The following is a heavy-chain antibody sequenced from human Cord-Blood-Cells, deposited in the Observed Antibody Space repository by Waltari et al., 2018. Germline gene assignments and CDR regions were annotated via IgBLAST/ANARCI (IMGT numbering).Heavy chain of an antibody. V-gene: IGHV4-34*01. J-gene: IGHJ4*02. CDR1: GGSFSGYY. CDR3: ARGGNVVVPAAIEEIDY. Sequence: QVQLQQWGAGLLKPSETLSLTCAVYGGSFSGYYWSWIRPPPGKGLGWIGEINHSGSTNYHPSLKGRVTISVDTSKNQFSLKLSSVTAADTAVYYCARGGNVVVPAAIEEIDYWGQGTLVTVSS. D-gene: IGHD2-2*01. CDR2: INHSGST.